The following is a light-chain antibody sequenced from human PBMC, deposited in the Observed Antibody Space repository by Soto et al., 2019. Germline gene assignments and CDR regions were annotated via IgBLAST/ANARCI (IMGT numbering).Light chain of an antibody. CDR2: GAS. V-gene: IGKV3-20*01. Sequence: EIVLTQSPGTLSLSPGERATLSCRASQSVSSSYLAWYQQKPGQAPRLLIYGASSRATGIPDRFSGSGSGTEFTLTISSLQSEDFAVYYCQRYNNWPLTFGGGTKV. J-gene: IGKJ4*01. CDR3: QRYNNWPLT. CDR1: QSVSSSY.